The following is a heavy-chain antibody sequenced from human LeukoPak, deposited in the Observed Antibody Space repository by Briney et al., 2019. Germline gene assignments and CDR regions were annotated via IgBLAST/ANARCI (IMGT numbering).Heavy chain of an antibody. CDR3: ARDYYYDSSGYYYPDMDV. J-gene: IGHJ6*03. D-gene: IGHD3-22*01. V-gene: IGHV1-46*01. CDR2: INPSGGST. Sequence: ASVKVSCKASGYTFTSYYMHWVRQAPGQGLEWVGIINPSGGSTSYAQKFQGRVTMTRDTSTSTVYMELSSLRSEDTAVYYCARDYYYDSSGYYYPDMDVWGKGTTVTVSS. CDR1: GYTFTSYY.